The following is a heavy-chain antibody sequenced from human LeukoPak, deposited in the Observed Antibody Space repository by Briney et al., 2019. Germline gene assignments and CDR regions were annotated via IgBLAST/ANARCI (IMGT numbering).Heavy chain of an antibody. CDR2: ISAYNGNT. V-gene: IGHV1-18*01. D-gene: IGHD3-3*01. CDR1: GGTFSSYG. J-gene: IGHJ4*02. Sequence: ASVKVSCKASGGTFSSYGISWVRQAPGQGLEWMGWISAYNGNTNYAQKLQGRVTLTTDTSTSTAYMELRSLRSDDTAVYYCARDARTIFGVVISTFDYWGQGTLVTVSS. CDR3: ARDARTIFGVVISTFDY.